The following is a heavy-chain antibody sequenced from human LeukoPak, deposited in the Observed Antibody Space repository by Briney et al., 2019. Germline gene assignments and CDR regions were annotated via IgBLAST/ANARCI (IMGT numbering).Heavy chain of an antibody. CDR2: ISSSTSYI. J-gene: IGHJ6*02. Sequence: GGSLRLSCAASGFTFSSYSMNWVRQAPGKGLEWVSSISSSTSYIYYADSVKGRFIISRDNAKNSLYLQMTSLRAEDTAVYYCVREEGYVMDVWGQGTTVTVSS. V-gene: IGHV3-21*01. CDR1: GFTFSSYS. CDR3: VREEGYVMDV.